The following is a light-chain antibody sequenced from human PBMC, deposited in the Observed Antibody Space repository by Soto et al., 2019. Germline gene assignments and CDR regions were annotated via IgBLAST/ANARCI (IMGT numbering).Light chain of an antibody. J-gene: IGLJ2*01. V-gene: IGLV1-47*01. CDR1: SSNIGSNY. CDR3: AAWDDSLSGQGV. Sequence: QPVLTQPPSASGTPGQRVTISCSGSSSNIGSNYVYWYQQLPGTAPKLLIYGNNQRPSGVPDRFSGSKSGTSASLAISGLRSEDEADYYCAAWDDSLSGQGVFGGGTKLTVL. CDR2: GNN.